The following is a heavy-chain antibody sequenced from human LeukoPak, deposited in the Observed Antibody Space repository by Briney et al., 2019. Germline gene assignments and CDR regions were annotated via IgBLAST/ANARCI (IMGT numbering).Heavy chain of an antibody. V-gene: IGHV4-39*07. D-gene: IGHD6-6*01. J-gene: IGHJ5*02. Sequence: PSETLSLTCTVSGGSISSSSYYWGWIRQPPGKGLEWIGEINHSGSTNYNPSLKSRVTISVDTSKNQFSLKLSSVTAADTAVYYCARKYSSSSYNWFDPWGQGTLVIVSS. CDR2: INHSGST. CDR1: GGSISSSSYY. CDR3: ARKYSSSSYNWFDP.